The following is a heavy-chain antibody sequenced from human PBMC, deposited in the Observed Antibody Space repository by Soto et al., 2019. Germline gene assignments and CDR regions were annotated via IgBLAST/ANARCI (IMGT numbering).Heavy chain of an antibody. V-gene: IGHV4-59*01. D-gene: IGHD3-3*01. J-gene: IGHJ6*02. Sequence: PETLSPTCTVSGGSISSYYWSWSRQPPGKGLEWIGYIYYSGSTNYNPSLKSRVTISVDTSKNQFYLKLSSVTAADTAVYYCAGGYDFWSGYNNYYYYGMDVWGQGTTVTVSS. CDR3: AGGYDFWSGYNNYYYYGMDV. CDR1: GGSISSYY. CDR2: IYYSGST.